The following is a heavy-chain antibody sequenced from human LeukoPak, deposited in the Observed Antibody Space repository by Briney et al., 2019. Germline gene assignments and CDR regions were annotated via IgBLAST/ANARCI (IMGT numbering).Heavy chain of an antibody. CDR3: ARIDTYYYDSSGYYSAFDI. V-gene: IGHV3-20*04. D-gene: IGHD3-22*01. J-gene: IGHJ3*02. CDR1: GFTFDNYG. CDR2: INWNGGST. Sequence: GGSLRLSCAASGFTFDNYGMSWVRQAPGKGLEWVSGINWNGGSTGYADSVKGRFTISRDNAKNSLYLQMNSLRAKDTALYYCARIDTYYYDSSGYYSAFDIWGQGTIVTVSS.